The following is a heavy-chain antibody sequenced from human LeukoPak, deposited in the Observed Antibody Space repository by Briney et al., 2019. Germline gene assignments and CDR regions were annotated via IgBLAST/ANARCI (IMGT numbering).Heavy chain of an antibody. CDR2: ISRSGGSI. CDR3: ARSLKVSAALDVFDI. CDR1: EFTFSSHS. J-gene: IGHJ3*02. D-gene: IGHD2-2*01. V-gene: IGHV3-21*01. Sequence: GGSLRLSCAASEFTFSSHSMNWVRQAPGKGLEWVSSISRSGGSIYYADSLKGRFTISGDNAKNSLYLQMNSLRAEDTAVYFCARSLKVSAALDVFDIWGQGTMVTVSS.